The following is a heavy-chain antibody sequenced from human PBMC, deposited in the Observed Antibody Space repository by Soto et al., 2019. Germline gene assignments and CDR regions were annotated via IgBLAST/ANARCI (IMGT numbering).Heavy chain of an antibody. CDR1: GGSISSSSYY. V-gene: IGHV4-39*01. D-gene: IGHD3-16*01. J-gene: IGHJ4*02. Sequence: PSETLSLTCTVSGGSISSSSYYWGWIRQPPGKGLEWIGSIYYSGSTYYNPSLKGRVTISVDTSKNQFSLKLSSVTAADTAVYYCARHSRGTDCFDYWGQGTLVIVSS. CDR2: IYYSGST. CDR3: ARHSRGTDCFDY.